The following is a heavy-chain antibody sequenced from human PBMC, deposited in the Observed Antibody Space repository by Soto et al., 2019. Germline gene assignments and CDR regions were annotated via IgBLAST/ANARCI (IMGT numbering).Heavy chain of an antibody. CDR2: IYHSGST. J-gene: IGHJ4*02. CDR1: GGSISSGGYS. D-gene: IGHD3-16*01. V-gene: IGHV4-30-2*01. Sequence: SETLSLTCAVSGGSISSGGYSWTWIRQPPGKGLEWIGYIYHSGSTYYNPSLKSRVTISVDRSKNQFSLKLSSVTAADTAVYYCARARLSYVAFGYFDYWGQGTLVTVSS. CDR3: ARARLSYVAFGYFDY.